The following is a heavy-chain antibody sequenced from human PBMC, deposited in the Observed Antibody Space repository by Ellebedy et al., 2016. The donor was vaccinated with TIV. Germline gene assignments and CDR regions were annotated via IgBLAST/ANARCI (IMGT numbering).Heavy chain of an antibody. CDR1: GYTFTSSY. CDR3: ARGGWQQLVLGDLSGY. V-gene: IGHV1-46*01. J-gene: IGHJ4*02. D-gene: IGHD6-13*01. CDR2: INPSGGST. Sequence: AASVMVSCKASGYTFTSSYMHWVRQAPRHGLEWMGIINPSGGSTSYAQKFQGRVTMTRDTSTSTVYMELSSLRAEDTAVYYCARGGWQQLVLGDLSGYWGQGTLVTVSS.